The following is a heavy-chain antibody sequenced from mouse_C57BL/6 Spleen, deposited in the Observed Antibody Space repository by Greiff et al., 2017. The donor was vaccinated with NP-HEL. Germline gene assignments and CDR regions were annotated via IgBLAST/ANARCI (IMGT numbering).Heavy chain of an antibody. Sequence: DVKLQESGGGLVKPGGSLKLSCAASGFTFSDYGMHWVRQAPEKGLEWVAYISSGSSTIYYADTVKGRFTISRDNAKNTLFLQMTSLRSEATAMYYVERHYGSSYGHFDYWGQGTTLTVSS. D-gene: IGHD1-1*01. V-gene: IGHV5-17*01. CDR1: GFTFSDYG. CDR2: ISSGSSTI. J-gene: IGHJ2*01. CDR3: ERHYGSSYGHFDY.